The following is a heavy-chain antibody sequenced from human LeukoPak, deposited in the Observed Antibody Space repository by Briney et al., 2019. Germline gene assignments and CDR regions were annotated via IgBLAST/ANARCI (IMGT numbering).Heavy chain of an antibody. CDR2: IEEDGSAK. J-gene: IGHJ4*02. CDR3: ARAGQLNY. CDR1: GFTFSGYW. Sequence: GGSLRLSCVGSGFTFSGYWMNWVRQAPGRGLEWVAKIEEDGSAKYYMDSVKGRFSIYRDNAKNSLYLQVYSLRAEDTAMYYCARAGQLNYWGQGTLVTVSS. V-gene: IGHV3-7*05. D-gene: IGHD6-13*01.